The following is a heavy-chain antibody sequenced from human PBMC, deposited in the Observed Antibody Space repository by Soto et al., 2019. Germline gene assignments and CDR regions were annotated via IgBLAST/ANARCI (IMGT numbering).Heavy chain of an antibody. Sequence: GGSLRLSCAASGFTFSNYGMHWVRQTPGKGLEWVAVISDDGVSKYYADSVQGRFTISRDNSESVVLLQMNSLRPDDTALYFCARAYYFGSGTSYTLYYWGQGTQVTVSS. V-gene: IGHV3-30*03. CDR2: ISDDGVSK. J-gene: IGHJ4*02. D-gene: IGHD3-10*01. CDR3: ARAYYFGSGTSYTLYY. CDR1: GFTFSNYG.